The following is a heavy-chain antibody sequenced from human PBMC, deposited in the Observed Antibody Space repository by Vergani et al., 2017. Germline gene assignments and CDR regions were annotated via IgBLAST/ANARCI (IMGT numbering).Heavy chain of an antibody. D-gene: IGHD1-26*01. J-gene: IGHJ6*03. CDR2: INSDGDST. V-gene: IGHV3-74*01. Sequence: VQLVESGGGLVQPGGSLRLSCTASGFTFSNYWMQWVRQAPGKGLMWVSRINSDGDSTSYADSVKGRFTISRDNAKSTLYLQMDSLRAEETAVYYCARDGWELLDYFYYMDVWGKGTTVTVSS. CDR1: GFTFSNYW. CDR3: ARDGWELLDYFYYMDV.